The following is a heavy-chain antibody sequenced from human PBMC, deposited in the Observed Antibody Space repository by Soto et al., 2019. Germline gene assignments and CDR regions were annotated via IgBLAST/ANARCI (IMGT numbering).Heavy chain of an antibody. CDR3: AKGTEELLD. D-gene: IGHD3-10*01. J-gene: IGHJ4*02. CDR1: GFTFSSYG. V-gene: IGHV3-30*18. Sequence: QVQLVESGGGVVQPGRSLRLSCAASGFTFSSYGMHWVRQAPGKGLEWVAVISYDGSNKYYADSVKGRFTISRDNSKNTLYLQMNSLRAEDTAVYYCAKGTEELLDWGQGTLVTVSS. CDR2: ISYDGSNK.